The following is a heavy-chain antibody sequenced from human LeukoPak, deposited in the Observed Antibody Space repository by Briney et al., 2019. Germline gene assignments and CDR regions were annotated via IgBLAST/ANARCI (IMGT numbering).Heavy chain of an antibody. CDR1: GFTFSYYG. CDR2: ISYDGSNK. J-gene: IGHJ3*02. Sequence: GGSLRLSCAASGFTFSYYGMQWVRQAPGKGLEWVAVISYDGSNKYYADSVKGRFTISRDNSKNTLYLQMNSLRAEDTAVYYCAKVIGIVGATVWTDAFDIWGQGTMVTVSS. CDR3: AKVIGIVGATVWTDAFDI. D-gene: IGHD1-26*01. V-gene: IGHV3-30*18.